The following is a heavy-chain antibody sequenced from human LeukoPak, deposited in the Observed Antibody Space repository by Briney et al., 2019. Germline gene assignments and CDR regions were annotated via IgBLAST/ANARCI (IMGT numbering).Heavy chain of an antibody. V-gene: IGHV4-39*02. CDR1: GGSISSSSYY. D-gene: IGHD3-16*02. Sequence: PSETLSLTCTVSGGSISSSSYYWGWIRQPPGKGLEWIGSIYYSGSTYYNPSLKSRLSISVDTSKNHFSLKLSSVTAADTAVYYCARREVWGPYRLMYYFDYWGQGGRVTVSS. CDR2: IYYSGST. J-gene: IGHJ4*02. CDR3: ARREVWGPYRLMYYFDY.